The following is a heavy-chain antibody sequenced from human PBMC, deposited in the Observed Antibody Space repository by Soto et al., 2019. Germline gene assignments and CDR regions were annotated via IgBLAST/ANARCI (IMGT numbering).Heavy chain of an antibody. V-gene: IGHV3-7*01. D-gene: IGHD6-19*01. CDR1: GFTFTHYW. CDR3: ARNRGWEMLDY. CDR2: INIDGTEK. J-gene: IGHJ4*02. Sequence: EVQLVESGGALVQPGGSLRLSCATSGFTFTHYWMNWVRQAPGKGLEWVANINIDGTEKYYADSVKGRFTISRDNAKNSLYLQMDSLRDEDMAVYYCARNRGWEMLDYWGQGTLVTVSS.